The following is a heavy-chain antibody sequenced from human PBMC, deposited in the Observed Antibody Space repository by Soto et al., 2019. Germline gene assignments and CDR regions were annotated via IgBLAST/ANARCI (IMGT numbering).Heavy chain of an antibody. CDR1: GFTFSSYS. CDR3: ARIQLGYDAFDI. V-gene: IGHV3-21*01. CDR2: ISSSSSYI. Sequence: PGGSLRLSCAASGFTFSSYSMNWVRQAPGKGLEWVSSISSSSSYIYYADSVKGRFTISRDNAKNSLYLQMNSLRAEDTAVYYGARIQLGYDAFDIWGQGKMVNVSS. J-gene: IGHJ3*02. D-gene: IGHD6-6*01.